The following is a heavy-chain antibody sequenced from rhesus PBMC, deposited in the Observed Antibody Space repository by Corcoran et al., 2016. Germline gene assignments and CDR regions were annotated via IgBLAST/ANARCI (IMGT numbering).Heavy chain of an antibody. J-gene: IGHJ4*01. Sequence: QVQLQESGPGLVKPSETLSLTCAVYGGSISAYYYWSWIRQPPGKGLEWIGQLYGGSGSTYYNPSRKSRVTVSKDTSKNQFSLKLSAVTAADTAVYYCARRDWGDFYWGQGVLVTVSS. CDR1: GGSISAYYY. V-gene: IGHV4-143*01. CDR2: LYGGSGST. CDR3: ARRDWGDFY. D-gene: IGHD3-34*01.